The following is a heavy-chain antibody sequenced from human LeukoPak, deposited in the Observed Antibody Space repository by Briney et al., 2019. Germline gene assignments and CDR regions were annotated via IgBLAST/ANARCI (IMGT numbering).Heavy chain of an antibody. Sequence: SETLSLTCTVSGGSVSSGSNYWSWIRQPPGKGLEWIGYIYYSGSTNYNPSLKSRVTISVDTSKNQFSLKLSAVTAADTAVYYCARDREYSSDRYNHYFDNWGQGTLVTVSS. CDR2: IYYSGST. CDR3: ARDREYSSDRYNHYFDN. D-gene: IGHD6-19*01. J-gene: IGHJ4*02. V-gene: IGHV4-61*01. CDR1: GGSVSSGSNY.